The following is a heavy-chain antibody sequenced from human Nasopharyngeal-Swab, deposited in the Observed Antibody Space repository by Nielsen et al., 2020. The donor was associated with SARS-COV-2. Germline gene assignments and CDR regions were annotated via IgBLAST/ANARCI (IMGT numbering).Heavy chain of an antibody. J-gene: IGHJ4*02. V-gene: IGHV2-5*02. CDR2: IYWDDDK. D-gene: IGHD2-15*01. CDR3: AHRLAAYSGPYFDY. Sequence: SGPTLVQPTQTLMLTCTFSGFSLSTSGVGVGWIRQPPGKALEWLALIYWDDDKRYSPSLKSRLTITKDTSKNQVVLTMTNMDPVDTATYYCAHRLAAYSGPYFDYWGQGTLVTVSS. CDR1: GFSLSTSGVG.